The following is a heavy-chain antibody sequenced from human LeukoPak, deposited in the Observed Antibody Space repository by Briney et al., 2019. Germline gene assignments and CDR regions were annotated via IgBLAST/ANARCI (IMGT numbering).Heavy chain of an antibody. J-gene: IGHJ2*01. CDR1: GFTFDDYA. D-gene: IGHD5-18*01. CDR2: ISWNNDNI. CDR3: AKAPGYSYGNWYFDL. V-gene: IGHV3-9*01. Sequence: GGSLRLSCAASGFTFDDYAMHWVRQAPGKGLEWVSGISWNNDNIGYADSVKGRFTISRDNAENSLYLQMSGLRTEDTAVYFCAKAPGYSYGNWYFDLWGRGTLVTVSS.